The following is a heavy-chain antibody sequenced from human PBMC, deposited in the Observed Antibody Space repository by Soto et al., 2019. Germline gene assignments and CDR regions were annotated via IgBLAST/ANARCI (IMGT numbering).Heavy chain of an antibody. CDR2: ISGSGGSR. CDR3: ATCFVRYCSSGVCYGVFAF. J-gene: IGHJ4*02. V-gene: IGHV3-23*01. CDR1: GHTFSIHA. D-gene: IGHD2-15*01. Sequence: GCLRISCASSGHTFSIHAMGGARKATGKGLEWVSSISGSGGSRDYADSVKGRVIISRDNPQKTLYLEMNSLRVEDTTIYYCATCFVRYCSSGVCYGVFAFWGQRTLVPVSS.